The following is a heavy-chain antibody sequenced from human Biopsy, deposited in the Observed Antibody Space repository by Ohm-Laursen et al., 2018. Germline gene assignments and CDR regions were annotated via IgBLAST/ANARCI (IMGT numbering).Heavy chain of an antibody. J-gene: IGHJ1*01. D-gene: IGHD2-15*01. CDR2: INPHSGTT. V-gene: IGHV1-2*02. CDR3: AKGQDLRGGAEYFQH. Sequence: SSVKVSRKASGYTFTGQYLHWVRQVPGQGLEWMGWINPHSGTTKFAQDFQGRVTMTRDTSITTAYMELRRLRSDDTAVYYCAKGQDLRGGAEYFQHWGQGALVTVSS. CDR1: GYTFTGQY.